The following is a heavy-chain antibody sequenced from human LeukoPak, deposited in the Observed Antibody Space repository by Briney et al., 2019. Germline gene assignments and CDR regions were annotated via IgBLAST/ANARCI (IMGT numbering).Heavy chain of an antibody. D-gene: IGHD2-15*01. V-gene: IGHV3-23*01. Sequence: GSLRLSCAASGFTFSSYAMSWVRQAPGKGLEWVAPISGSGATTYYADSVKGRFTISRDNSKNTLYLQMSSLRAEDTAVYYCAKAHDIVVVLDFWGQGTLVTVSS. CDR1: GFTFSSYA. CDR3: AKAHDIVVVLDF. CDR2: ISGSGATT. J-gene: IGHJ4*02.